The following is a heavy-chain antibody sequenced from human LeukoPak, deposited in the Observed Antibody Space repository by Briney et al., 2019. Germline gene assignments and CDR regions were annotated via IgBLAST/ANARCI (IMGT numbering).Heavy chain of an antibody. Sequence: PGGSLRLSCAASGFTFSSYSMNWVRQAPGKGLEWVAVISYDGSNKYYADSVKGRFTISRDNSKNTLYLQMNSLRAEDTAVYYCARDRVYYCDAWVVHDAFDIWGQGTMVTVSS. J-gene: IGHJ3*02. CDR2: ISYDGSNK. CDR3: ARDRVYYCDAWVVHDAFDI. V-gene: IGHV3-30-3*01. D-gene: IGHD3-22*01. CDR1: GFTFSSYS.